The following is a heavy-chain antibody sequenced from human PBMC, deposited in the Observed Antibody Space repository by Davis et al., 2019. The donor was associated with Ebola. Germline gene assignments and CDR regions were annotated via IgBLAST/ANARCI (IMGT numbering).Heavy chain of an antibody. Sequence: GGSLRLSCAASGFTFSSYAMSWVRQAPGKGLEWVSAISGSGGSTYYADSVKGRFTIPRDNSKNTLYLQMNSLRAEDTAVYYCAKLGEGDYRPYGHYGMDVWGKGTTVTVSS. J-gene: IGHJ6*04. CDR1: GFTFSSYA. V-gene: IGHV3-23*01. CDR2: ISGSGGST. CDR3: AKLGEGDYRPYGHYGMDV. D-gene: IGHD4-17*01.